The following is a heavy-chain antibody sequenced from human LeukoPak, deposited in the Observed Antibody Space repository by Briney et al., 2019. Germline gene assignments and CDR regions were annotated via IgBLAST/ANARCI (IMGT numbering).Heavy chain of an antibody. CDR1: GITFSSYA. Sequence: GGSLRLSCAASGITFSSYAMSWVRQAPGKGLEWVSAVSGSGAIAYYTDSVKGRFTISRDNSKNTLYLQMSSLTAKDTAVYYCAKDRSIGTYYTFDSWGQGTLVTVSS. V-gene: IGHV3-23*01. J-gene: IGHJ4*02. D-gene: IGHD1-26*01. CDR3: AKDRSIGTYYTFDS. CDR2: VSGSGAIA.